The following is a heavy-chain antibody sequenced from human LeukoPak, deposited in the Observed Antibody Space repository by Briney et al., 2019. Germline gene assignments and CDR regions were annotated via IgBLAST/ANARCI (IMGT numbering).Heavy chain of an antibody. CDR2: IYYSGST. Sequence: SETLSLTCTVSGGSISSYYWSWIRQPPGKGLEWIGYIYYSGSTNYNPSLKSRVTISVDTSKNQFSLKLSSVTAADTAVYYCARRRYCSSTSCYKAAPVDYWGQGTLVTVSS. V-gene: IGHV4-59*12. D-gene: IGHD2-2*02. CDR3: ARRRYCSSTSCYKAAPVDY. J-gene: IGHJ4*02. CDR1: GGSISSYY.